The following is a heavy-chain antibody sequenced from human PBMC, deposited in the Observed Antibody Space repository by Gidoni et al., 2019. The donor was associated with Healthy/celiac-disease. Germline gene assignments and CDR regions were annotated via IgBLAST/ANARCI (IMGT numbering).Heavy chain of an antibody. J-gene: IGHJ5*02. CDR2: IYYSGTT. Sequence: QLQLQESGPGLVKLPETLSRICSVSGGSTGSRSYYWGWFRLPPGTGLAGIGSIYYSGTTYSNPSLKSRVTILVDTSKNQFSLKLSSVTAADTAVYYCARLMQLVNWFDPWGQGTLVTVSS. CDR1: GGSTGSRSYY. V-gene: IGHV4-39*01. CDR3: ARLMQLVNWFDP. D-gene: IGHD6-6*01.